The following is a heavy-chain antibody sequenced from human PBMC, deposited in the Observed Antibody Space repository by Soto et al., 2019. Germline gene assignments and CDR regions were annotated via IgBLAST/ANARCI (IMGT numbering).Heavy chain of an antibody. CDR3: ARVAEGVYYDSSKVDY. CDR1: GFTFSSYW. CDR2: INSDGSST. J-gene: IGHJ4*02. Sequence: GGSLRLSCAASGFTFSSYWMHWVRQAPGKGLVWVSRINSDGSSTSYADSVKGRFTISRDNAKNTLYLQMNSLRAEDTAVYYCARVAEGVYYDSSKVDYWGQGTLVTVSS. V-gene: IGHV3-74*01. D-gene: IGHD3-22*01.